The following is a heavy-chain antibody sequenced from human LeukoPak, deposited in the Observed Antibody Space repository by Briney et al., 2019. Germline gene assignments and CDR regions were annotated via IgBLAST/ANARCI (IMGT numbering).Heavy chain of an antibody. CDR1: GGTFSSYA. D-gene: IGHD5-18*01. V-gene: IGHV1-69*05. Sequence: GSSVKVSCKASGGTFSSYAISWVRQAPGQGLEWMGGIIPIFGTANYAQKFQGRVTITTDESTSTAYMELSSLRSEDTAVYYCARLEAQLWLLVGPHAFDIWGEGRMVTVSS. J-gene: IGHJ3*02. CDR3: ARLEAQLWLLVGPHAFDI. CDR2: IIPIFGTA.